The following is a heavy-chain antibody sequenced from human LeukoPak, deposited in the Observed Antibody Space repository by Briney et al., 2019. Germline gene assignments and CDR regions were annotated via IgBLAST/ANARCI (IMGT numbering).Heavy chain of an antibody. CDR3: ARESDSYSSTRYGTNSFDY. J-gene: IGHJ4*02. CDR1: GGTFSSYT. Sequence: SVKVSCKASGGTFSSYTFNWVRQAPGQGLGWMGGIIPMFGTANYAQKFQGRVTITADESTSTAYMELSSLRSDDTAVYYCARESDSYSSTRYGTNSFDYWGQGTLVTVSS. V-gene: IGHV1-69*13. D-gene: IGHD6-13*01. CDR2: IIPMFGTA.